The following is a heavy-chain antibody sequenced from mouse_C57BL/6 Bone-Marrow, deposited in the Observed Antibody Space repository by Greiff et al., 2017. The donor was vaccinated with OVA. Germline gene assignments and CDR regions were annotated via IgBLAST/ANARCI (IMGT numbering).Heavy chain of an antibody. CDR2: IRNKPNGSTT. V-gene: IGHV7-3*01. CDR1: GFTFTNYY. CDR3: ARYKGRVAVDYFDY. Sequence: EVKLVESGGGLVQPGDSLSLSCAASGFTFTNYYMSWVRQPPGKALEWLAFIRNKPNGSTTEYSASVKGRFTISRDNSQSILYLQMNALRAEDSATYYCARYKGRVAVDYFDYWCQGTALTVSS. D-gene: IGHD1-1*01. J-gene: IGHJ2*01.